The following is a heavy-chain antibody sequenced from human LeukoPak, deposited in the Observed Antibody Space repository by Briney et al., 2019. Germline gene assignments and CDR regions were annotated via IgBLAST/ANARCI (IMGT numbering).Heavy chain of an antibody. V-gene: IGHV3-48*01. Sequence: GGSLRLSCAASGFRFSDCMNWVRQAPGKGQEWISYIGISSGNTNYADSVRGRFTISGDKAKNSLYLQMNSLRVEDTAVYYCARDYKYAFDNWGQGTLVTVSS. J-gene: IGHJ4*02. CDR1: GFRFSDC. D-gene: IGHD5-24*01. CDR2: IGISSGNT. CDR3: ARDYKYAFDN.